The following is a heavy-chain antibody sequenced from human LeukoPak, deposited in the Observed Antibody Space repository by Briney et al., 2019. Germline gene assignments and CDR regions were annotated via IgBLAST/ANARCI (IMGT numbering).Heavy chain of an antibody. CDR2: ITSSSSSI. V-gene: IGHV3-48*02. CDR1: EFTFSNSA. D-gene: IGHD1-26*01. CDR3: ARDRGSYGAADY. Sequence: GGSLRLSCAASEFTFSNSAMSWVRQAPGKGLEWVSYITSSSSSIYYADSVKGRFTISRDNAKNSLYLQMNSLRDEDTAVYYCARDRGSYGAADYWGQGTLVTVSS. J-gene: IGHJ4*02.